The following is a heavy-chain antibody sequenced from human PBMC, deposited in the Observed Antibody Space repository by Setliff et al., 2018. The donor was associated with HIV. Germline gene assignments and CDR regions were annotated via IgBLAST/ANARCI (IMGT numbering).Heavy chain of an antibody. D-gene: IGHD2-2*01. CDR3: ARRGYCSSTTCYYDY. J-gene: IGHJ4*02. CDR2: ISSNGGST. Sequence: GGSLRLSCAASGFTFSSYFMHWVRQAPGKGLEYVSAISSNGGSTYYADSVKGRFTISRDNSKNTLYLQMGSLRAEDMAVYYCARRGYCSSTTCYYDYWGQGTLVPSPQ. CDR1: GFTFSSYF. V-gene: IGHV3-64*02.